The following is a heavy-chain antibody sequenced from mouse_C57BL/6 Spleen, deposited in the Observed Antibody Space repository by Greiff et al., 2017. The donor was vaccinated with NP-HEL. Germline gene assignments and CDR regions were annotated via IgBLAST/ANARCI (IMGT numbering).Heavy chain of an antibody. J-gene: IGHJ1*03. Sequence: VQLKESGAELVKPGASVKLSCTASGFNIKDYYMHWVKQRTEQGLEWIGRIDPEDGETKYAPKFQGKATITADTSSNTAYLQLSSLTSEDTAVYYCARDYYGSSYPWYFDVWGTGTTVTVSS. CDR1: GFNIKDYY. CDR2: IDPEDGET. D-gene: IGHD1-1*01. V-gene: IGHV14-2*01. CDR3: ARDYYGSSYPWYFDV.